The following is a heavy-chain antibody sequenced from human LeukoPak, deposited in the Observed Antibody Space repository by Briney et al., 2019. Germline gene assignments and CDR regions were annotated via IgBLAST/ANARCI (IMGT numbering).Heavy chain of an antibody. D-gene: IGHD2-2*01. V-gene: IGHV3-23*01. CDR2: ISGSGGST. Sequence: GGSLRLSCAASGFTFSSYAMSWVRQAPGKGLEWVSAISGSGGSTYYADSVKGRFTISRDNSKNTLYLQMNSLRVEDTAVYYCARYCSSTRCYRSPDAFDIWGQGTMVTVSS. CDR3: ARYCSSTRCYRSPDAFDI. CDR1: GFTFSSYA. J-gene: IGHJ3*02.